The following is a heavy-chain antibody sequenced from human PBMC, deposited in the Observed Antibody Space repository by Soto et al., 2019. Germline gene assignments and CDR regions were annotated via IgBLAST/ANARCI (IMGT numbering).Heavy chain of an antibody. D-gene: IGHD6-13*01. CDR3: ARGVGYNWFDP. V-gene: IGHV3-48*02. Sequence: EVQLVESGGGLVQPGGSLRLSCAASGFTFSSYTMNWVRQAPGKGLEWVSYISSSTIYYADSVKGRFTISRYNAKNSLYLQMNSLRDEDTAVYYCARGVGYNWFDPWGQGTLVTVSS. CDR1: GFTFSSYT. J-gene: IGHJ5*02. CDR2: ISSSTI.